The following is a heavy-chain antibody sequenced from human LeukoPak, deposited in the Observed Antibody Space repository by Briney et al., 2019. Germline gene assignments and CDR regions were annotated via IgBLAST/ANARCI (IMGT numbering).Heavy chain of an antibody. CDR2: IYSGGST. V-gene: IGHV3-53*04. CDR3: AREIAVAGPNAFDI. Sequence: GGSLRLSCAASGFTVSSNYMSWVRQAPGKGLEWVSVIYSGGSTYYADSVKGRFTISRHNSKNTLYLQMNSLRAEDTAVYYCAREIAVAGPNAFDIWGQGTMVTVSP. J-gene: IGHJ3*02. CDR1: GFTVSSNY. D-gene: IGHD6-19*01.